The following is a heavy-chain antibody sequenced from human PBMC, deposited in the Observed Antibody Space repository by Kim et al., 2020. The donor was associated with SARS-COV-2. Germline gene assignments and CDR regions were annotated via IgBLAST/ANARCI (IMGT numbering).Heavy chain of an antibody. J-gene: IGHJ4*02. Sequence: SLKSRVTISVDTSKNQFSLKLSSVTAADTAVYYCARGSNSGYDPEYYFDYWGQGTLVTVSS. D-gene: IGHD5-12*01. CDR3: ARGSNSGYDPEYYFDY. V-gene: IGHV4-39*07.